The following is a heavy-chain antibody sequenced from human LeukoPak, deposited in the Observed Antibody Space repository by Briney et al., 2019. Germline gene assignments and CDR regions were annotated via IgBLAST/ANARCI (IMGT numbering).Heavy chain of an antibody. CDR2: ISYDGSNK. D-gene: IGHD3-22*01. CDR3: ARGSEYYDSRALDY. CDR1: GFTFSSYA. J-gene: IGHJ4*02. Sequence: GRSLRLSCAASGFTFSSYAMHWVRQAPGKGLEWVAVISYDGSNKYYADSVKGRFTISRDNSKNTLYLQMNSLRAEDTAVYHCARGSEYYDSRALDYWGQGTLVTVSS. V-gene: IGHV3-30*01.